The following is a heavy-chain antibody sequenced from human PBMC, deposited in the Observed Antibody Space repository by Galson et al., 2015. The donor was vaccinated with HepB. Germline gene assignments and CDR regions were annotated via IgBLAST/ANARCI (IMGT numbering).Heavy chain of an antibody. CDR2: IDPRHSYT. D-gene: IGHD4-17*01. V-gene: IGHV5-10-1*01. CDR3: ARHDYGDYISGVDV. Sequence: QSGAEVKKPGESLRISCKVSGYSFATDWISWVRQMPGKGLEWMGYIDPRHSYTAYSPSFQGHVTISADESSSTAYLQWSSLEASDTAIYYCARHDYGDYISGVDVWGQGTTVTVSS. J-gene: IGHJ6*02. CDR1: GYSFATDW.